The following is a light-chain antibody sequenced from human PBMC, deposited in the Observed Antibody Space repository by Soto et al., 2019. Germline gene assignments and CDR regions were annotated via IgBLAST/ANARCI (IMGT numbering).Light chain of an antibody. Sequence: EIVMAQSPGTLSLSPGEGATLSCMASQSVSSSFLAWYQQKAGQAPRLLIYGASRRATGIPDRFSGSGSGTDLTLTISRLEPEDFAVYYCQQYGISPSWTFGQGTKVDI. CDR1: QSVSSSF. V-gene: IGKV3-20*01. CDR2: GAS. J-gene: IGKJ1*01. CDR3: QQYGISPSWT.